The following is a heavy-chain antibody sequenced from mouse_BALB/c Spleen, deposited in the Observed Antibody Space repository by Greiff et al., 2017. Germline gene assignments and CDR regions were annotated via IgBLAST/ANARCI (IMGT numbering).Heavy chain of an antibody. CDR3: ASDDYYGRRGAMDY. CDR1: GFTFSDYC. CDR2: ISDGGSYT. V-gene: IGHV5-4*02. J-gene: IGHJ4*01. D-gene: IGHD1-1*01. Sequence: EVQRVQSGGGLVKPGGSLKLSCAASGFTFSDYCMYWVRQTPEKRLEWVATISDGGSYTYYPDSVKGRFTISRDNAKNNLYLQMSSLKSEDTAVYYGASDDYYGRRGAMDYWGQGTSVTVSS.